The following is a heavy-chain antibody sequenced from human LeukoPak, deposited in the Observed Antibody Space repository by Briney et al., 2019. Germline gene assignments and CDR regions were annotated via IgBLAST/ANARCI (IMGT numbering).Heavy chain of an antibody. D-gene: IGHD1-7*01. J-gene: IGHJ4*02. CDR2: IYTSGIT. CDR1: GGSISSYY. V-gene: IGHV4-4*07. Sequence: SETLSLTCTVSGGSISSYYWSWIRQPAGKGLERIGRIYTSGITNYNPSLQSRVTMSVDTSKNQFSLKLNSVTAADTAVYYCARGRDWNYLFFDYWGQGTLVTVSS. CDR3: ARGRDWNYLFFDY.